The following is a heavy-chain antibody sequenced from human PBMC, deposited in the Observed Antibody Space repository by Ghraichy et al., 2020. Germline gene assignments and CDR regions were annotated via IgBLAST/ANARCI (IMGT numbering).Heavy chain of an antibody. CDR1: GFTFSNYW. D-gene: IGHD2-2*01. Sequence: GESLNISCEASGFTFSNYWMTWVRQAPGKGLEWVATIKQDGSEKYYVDSVKGRFTISRDNAKNSLSLYMNSLRVDDTAVYYCARDRYCSSTSCYSSFEFWGQGTLVTVSS. CDR3: ARDRYCSSTSCYSSFEF. V-gene: IGHV3-7*01. J-gene: IGHJ4*02. CDR2: IKQDGSEK.